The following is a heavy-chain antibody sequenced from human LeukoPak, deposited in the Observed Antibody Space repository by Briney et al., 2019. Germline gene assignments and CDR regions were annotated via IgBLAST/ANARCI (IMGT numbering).Heavy chain of an antibody. J-gene: IGHJ4*02. Sequence: GGSLRLSCAASGFTFSTYGIHWVRQAPGKGLEWVAFIRYDGSNKYYADSVKGRFTISKDNSKNTLFLQMNSLRPEDTAVYYCAKDRRGMGGLDYWGQGTLVTVSS. CDR1: GFTFSTYG. D-gene: IGHD1-26*01. V-gene: IGHV3-30*02. CDR2: IRYDGSNK. CDR3: AKDRRGMGGLDY.